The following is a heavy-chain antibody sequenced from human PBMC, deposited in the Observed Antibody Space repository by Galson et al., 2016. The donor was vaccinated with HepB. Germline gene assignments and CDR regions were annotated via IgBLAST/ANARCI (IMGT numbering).Heavy chain of an antibody. V-gene: IGHV3-23*01. CDR2: ISASGVTT. CDR3: AKGLHYDSSGDAFDI. CDR1: GFTFSSYA. J-gene: IGHJ3*02. D-gene: IGHD3-22*01. Sequence: SLRLSCAASGFTFSSYAMSWVRQAPGKGLEWVSFISASGVTTHYADSVKGRFTISRDNSKNTLYLQMNDLRAGDTAVYYCAKGLHYDSSGDAFDIWGQGTVVTVSS.